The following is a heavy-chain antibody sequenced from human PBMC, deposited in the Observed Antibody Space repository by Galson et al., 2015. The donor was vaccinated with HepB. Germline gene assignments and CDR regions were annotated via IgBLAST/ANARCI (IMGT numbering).Heavy chain of an antibody. Sequence: SLRLSCAASGFTFSNYALHWVRQAPGRELELVAGITTNGRATYYVNSLRGRFTISRDNSRKTTFLQMDSLRPEDMAVYFCARVRGPNYGDFPLDHWGQGTLVIVSS. J-gene: IGHJ4*02. CDR2: ITTNGRAT. D-gene: IGHD4-17*01. V-gene: IGHV3-64*01. CDR1: GFTFSNYA. CDR3: ARVRGPNYGDFPLDH.